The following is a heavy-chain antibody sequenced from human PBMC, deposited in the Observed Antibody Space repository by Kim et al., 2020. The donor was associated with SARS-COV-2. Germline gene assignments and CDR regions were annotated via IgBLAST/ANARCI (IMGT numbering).Heavy chain of an antibody. J-gene: IGHJ4*02. Sequence: GGSLRLSCAASGFTFSSYGMHWVRQAPGKGLEWVAVISYDGSNKYYADSVKGRFTISRDNSKNTLYLQMNSLRAEDTAVYYCAKGTIMITFGGVIVNDYWGQGTLVTVSS. D-gene: IGHD3-16*02. CDR2: ISYDGSNK. V-gene: IGHV3-30*18. CDR1: GFTFSSYG. CDR3: AKGTIMITFGGVIVNDY.